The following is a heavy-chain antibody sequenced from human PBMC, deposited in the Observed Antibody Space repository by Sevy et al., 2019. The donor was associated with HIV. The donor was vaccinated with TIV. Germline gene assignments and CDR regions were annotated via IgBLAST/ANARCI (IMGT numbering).Heavy chain of an antibody. CDR3: ARGPNVDYYDSSGLLYYFDY. CDR2: ISYDGSNK. CDR1: GFTFSSYA. Sequence: GGSLRLSCAASGFTFSSYAMHWVRQAPGKGLEWVAVISYDGSNKYYADSVKGRFTIPRDNSKNTLYLQMNSLRAEDTAVYYCARGPNVDYYDSSGLLYYFDYWGQGTLVTVSS. D-gene: IGHD3-22*01. V-gene: IGHV3-30-3*01. J-gene: IGHJ4*02.